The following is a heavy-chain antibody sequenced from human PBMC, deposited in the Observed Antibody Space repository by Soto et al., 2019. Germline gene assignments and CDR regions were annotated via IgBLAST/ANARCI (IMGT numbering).Heavy chain of an antibody. CDR3: ARGDIAVPLAWYFDL. Sequence: EVQLVESGGGLVQPGGSLRLSCAASGFTFSSYDMHWVRQATGKGLEWVSAIGTAGDTYYPGSVKGRFTISRENAKNSLYLQMNSLRAGDTTVYYCARGDIAVPLAWYFDLWGRGTLVTVSS. D-gene: IGHD6-19*01. CDR1: GFTFSSYD. V-gene: IGHV3-13*01. CDR2: IGTAGDT. J-gene: IGHJ2*01.